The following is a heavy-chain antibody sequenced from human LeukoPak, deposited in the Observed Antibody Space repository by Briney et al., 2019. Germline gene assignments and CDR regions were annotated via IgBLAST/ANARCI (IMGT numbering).Heavy chain of an antibody. CDR2: ISSSGSTI. CDR3: ARDPSTYTIFGVVITSNDYYGMDV. CDR1: GFTFSDYY. Sequence: GGSLRLSCAASGFTFSDYYMSWIRQAPGKGLEWVSYISSSGSTIYYADSVKGRFTISRDNAKNSLYLQMNSLRAEDTAVYYCARDPSTYTIFGVVITSNDYYGMDVWGQGTTVTVSS. V-gene: IGHV3-11*01. D-gene: IGHD3-3*01. J-gene: IGHJ6*02.